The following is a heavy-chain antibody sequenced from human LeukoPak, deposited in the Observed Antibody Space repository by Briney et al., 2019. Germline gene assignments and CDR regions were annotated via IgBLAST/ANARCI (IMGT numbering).Heavy chain of an antibody. CDR2: INHSGST. V-gene: IGHV4-34*01. D-gene: IGHD1-26*01. Sequence: PSETLSLTCAVYGGSFSGYYWSWIRQPPGKGLEWIGEINHSGSTNYNPPLKSRVTISVDTSKNQFSLKLSSVTAADTAVHYCARGRVVGAIPMSYFDYWGQGTLVTVSS. CDR1: GGSFSGYY. CDR3: ARGRVVGAIPMSYFDY. J-gene: IGHJ4*02.